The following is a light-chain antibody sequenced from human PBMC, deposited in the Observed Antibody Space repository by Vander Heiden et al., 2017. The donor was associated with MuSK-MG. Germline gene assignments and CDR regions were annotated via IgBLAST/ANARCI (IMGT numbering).Light chain of an antibody. J-gene: IGLJ1*01. CDR1: KLGNKY. Sequence: SYELTQPPSVSVSPGQTASITCPGDKLGNKYACWYQQKPGLSPVLVIYQDTKRPSGIPERFSGSNSGNTATLTISGTQAMDEADYYCQAWDSSTASYVFGTGTKVTVL. CDR2: QDT. V-gene: IGLV3-1*01. CDR3: QAWDSSTASYV.